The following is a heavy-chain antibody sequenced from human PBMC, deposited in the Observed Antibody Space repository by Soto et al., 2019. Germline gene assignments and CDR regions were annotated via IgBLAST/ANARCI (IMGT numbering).Heavy chain of an antibody. CDR1: GFTFSSYA. CDR2: ISGSGGST. V-gene: IGHV3-23*01. CDR3: ARDQGTADFLLYYFDY. D-gene: IGHD6-13*01. J-gene: IGHJ4*02. Sequence: GGSLRLSCAASGFTFSSYAMSWVRQAPGKGLEWVSAISGSGGSTYYADSVKGRFTISRDNSKNTLYLQMNSLRAEDTAVYYCARDQGTADFLLYYFDYWGQGTLVTVSS.